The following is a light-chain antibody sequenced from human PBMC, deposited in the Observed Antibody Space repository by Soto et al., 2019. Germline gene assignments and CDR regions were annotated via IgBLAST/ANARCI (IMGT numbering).Light chain of an antibody. CDR2: KAS. CDR1: QSVFSW. Sequence: IQMTQSPSTLSASVGDRVTITCRASQSVFSWLAWYQQKPGTAPKLLIYKASTLESGVPSRFSGGGSEPDLTPSVSSVQGDGLATYYCQGFGSYQWTFGQGTKVDIK. J-gene: IGKJ1*01. V-gene: IGKV1-5*03. CDR3: QGFGSYQWT.